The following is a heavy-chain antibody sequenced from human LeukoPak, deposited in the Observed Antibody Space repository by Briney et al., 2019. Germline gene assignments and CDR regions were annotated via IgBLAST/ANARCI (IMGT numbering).Heavy chain of an antibody. CDR2: IYYSGST. V-gene: IGHV4-59*01. Sequence: PSETLSLTCTVSGGSISSYYWSWIRQPPGKGLEWIGYIYYSGSTNYNPSLKSRVTISVDTSKNQFSLKLSSVTAADTAVYYCARGHVGQLWFVPGVASDIWGQGTMVTVSS. CDR3: ARGHVGQLWFVPGVASDI. CDR1: GGSISSYY. D-gene: IGHD5-18*01. J-gene: IGHJ3*02.